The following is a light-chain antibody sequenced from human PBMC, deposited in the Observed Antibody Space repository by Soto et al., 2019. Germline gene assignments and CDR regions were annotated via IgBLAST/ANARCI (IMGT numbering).Light chain of an antibody. V-gene: IGKV1-5*01. CDR1: QTISSW. CDR2: DAS. J-gene: IGKJ2*01. Sequence: DIQMTQSPSTLSGSVGDRVTITCRASQTISSWLAWYQQKPGKAPKLLIYDASSLESGVPSRFSGSGSGTEFTLTISSLQPDDFATYYCQQYKSYPYTFGQGTKLEIK. CDR3: QQYKSYPYT.